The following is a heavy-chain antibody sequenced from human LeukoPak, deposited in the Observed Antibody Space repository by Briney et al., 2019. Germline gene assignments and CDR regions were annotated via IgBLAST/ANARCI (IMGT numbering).Heavy chain of an antibody. J-gene: IGHJ4*02. CDR2: ISAYNGNT. V-gene: IGHV1-18*01. D-gene: IGHD3-22*01. CDR1: GYTFTSYG. Sequence: WASVKVSCKASGYTFTSYGISWVRQAPGQGLEWMGWISAYNGNTNYAQKLQGRVTMTTDTSTSTAYMELRSLRSDDTAVYYCARDHSYYYDSSGYYYPTHIDYWGQGTLVTVSS. CDR3: ARDHSYYYDSSGYYYPTHIDY.